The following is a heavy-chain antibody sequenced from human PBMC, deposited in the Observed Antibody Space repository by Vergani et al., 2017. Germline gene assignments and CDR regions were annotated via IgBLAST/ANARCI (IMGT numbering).Heavy chain of an antibody. D-gene: IGHD1-1*01. V-gene: IGHV5-51*03. CDR1: GYSFTSYW. CDR3: AGRVVTGTTWPRAFDI. CDR2: IYPGDSDT. J-gene: IGHJ3*02. Sequence: EVQLVQSGAEVKKPGESLKISCKGSGYSFTSYWIGWVRQMPGKGLEWMGIIYPGDSDTRYSPSFQGQVTISADKSISTAYLQWSSLKASDTAMYYCAGRVVTGTTWPRAFDIWGQGTMVTVSS.